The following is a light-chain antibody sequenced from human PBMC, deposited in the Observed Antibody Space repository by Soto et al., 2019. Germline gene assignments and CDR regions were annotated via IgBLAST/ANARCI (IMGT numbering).Light chain of an antibody. V-gene: IGLV2-14*01. CDR1: SSDIGAYNS. CDR3: ASYTSARIRV. Sequence: QSALTQPASVSASPGQSITISCTGTSSDIGAYNSVSWYQQHPGKAPQLMIYDVSYRPSGISSRFSGSKSGNPASLTISGLQADDDDDYYCASYTSARIRVFGGGTKLTVL. CDR2: DVS. J-gene: IGLJ2*01.